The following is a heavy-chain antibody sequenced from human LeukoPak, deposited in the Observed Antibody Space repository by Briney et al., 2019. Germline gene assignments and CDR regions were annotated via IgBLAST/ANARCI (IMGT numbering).Heavy chain of an antibody. V-gene: IGHV3-23*01. D-gene: IGHD3-22*01. CDR3: AKDDYYDSSGPVQH. CDR1: GFTFSSYA. J-gene: IGHJ1*01. CDR2: ISGSGGST. Sequence: PGGSLRLSCAASGFTFSSYAMSWVRQAPGKGLEWVSAISGSGGSTYYADSVKGRFTISRDNSKNTLYLQMNSLRAEDTAVYYCAKDDYYDSSGPVQHWGQGTLVTVSS.